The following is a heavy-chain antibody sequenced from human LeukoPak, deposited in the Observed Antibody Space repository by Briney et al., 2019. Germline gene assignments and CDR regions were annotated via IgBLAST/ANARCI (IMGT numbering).Heavy chain of an antibody. V-gene: IGHV4-31*03. J-gene: IGHJ4*02. CDR3: ARDGTHYYDSSGYYYVPFDY. D-gene: IGHD3-22*01. Sequence: SETLSLTCTVSGGSISSGGYYWSWLRQHRGKGLEWIVYIYYSGSTYYNPSLKSRVTISVDTSKNQFSLKLSSVTAADTAVYYCARDGTHYYDSSGYYYVPFDYWGQGTLVTVSS. CDR2: IYYSGST. CDR1: GGSISSGGYY.